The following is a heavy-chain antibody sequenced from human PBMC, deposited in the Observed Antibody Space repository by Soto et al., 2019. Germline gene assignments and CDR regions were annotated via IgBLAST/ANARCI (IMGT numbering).Heavy chain of an antibody. J-gene: IGHJ4*02. Sequence: SETLSLTCTVSGGSISSYYWSWIRQPPGKGLEWIGHIYYSGSTNYNPSLKSRVTISVDTSKNQFSLKLSSVTAADTAVYYCASGRGYSYGSFDYWGQGTPVTVSS. CDR3: ASGRGYSYGSFDY. D-gene: IGHD5-18*01. CDR1: GGSISSYY. CDR2: IYYSGST. V-gene: IGHV4-59*01.